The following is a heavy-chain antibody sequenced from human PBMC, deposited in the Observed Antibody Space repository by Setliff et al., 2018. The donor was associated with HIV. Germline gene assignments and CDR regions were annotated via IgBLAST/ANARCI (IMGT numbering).Heavy chain of an antibody. D-gene: IGHD6-13*01. CDR2: IYTSGST. CDR3: ARGYSSSWYDS. J-gene: IGHJ5*01. CDR1: GGFISSYY. Sequence: SETLSLTCTVSGGFISSYYWSWIRQPPGKGLEWIGYIYTSGSTNYNPSLKNRVTISVDTSKNQFSLRLSSVTAADTAVYYCARGYSSSWYDSWGQGTLVTVSS. V-gene: IGHV4-4*08.